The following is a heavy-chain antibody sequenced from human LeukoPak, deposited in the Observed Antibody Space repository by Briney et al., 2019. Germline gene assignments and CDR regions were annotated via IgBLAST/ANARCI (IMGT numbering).Heavy chain of an antibody. CDR2: MNPNSGNT. Sequence: ASVKVSCKASGYTFTSYDINWVRQATGQGLEWMGWMNPNSGNTGYAQPFQGRVPMTRNTSISTAYMELSSMRSEDTAVYYCARGTLGYYGSGRMIYWGQGTLVTVSS. V-gene: IGHV1-8*01. CDR3: ARGTLGYYGSGRMIY. D-gene: IGHD3-10*01. J-gene: IGHJ4*02. CDR1: GYTFTSYD.